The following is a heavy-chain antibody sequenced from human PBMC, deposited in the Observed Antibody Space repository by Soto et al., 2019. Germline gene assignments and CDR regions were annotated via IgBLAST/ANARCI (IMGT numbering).Heavy chain of an antibody. D-gene: IGHD6-19*01. CDR2: SSGSGGST. Sequence: GGSLRLSCAASGFTFSNYAMSWVRQAPGKGLEWVSGSSGSGGSTYYINSVKGRFTISRDNSKNTLYLQMNSLRAEDTAVYYCAKGTYSSAWYFDCWGQGTLVTSPQ. CDR1: GFTFSNYA. J-gene: IGHJ4*02. V-gene: IGHV3-23*01. CDR3: AKGTYSSAWYFDC.